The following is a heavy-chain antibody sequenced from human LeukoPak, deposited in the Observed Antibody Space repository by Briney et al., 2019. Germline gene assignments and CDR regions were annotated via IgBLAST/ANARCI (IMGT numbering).Heavy chain of an antibody. CDR3: ASLRGGDLAFDI. D-gene: IGHD2-21*02. Sequence: GGSLRLSCAASGFTFSSYAMSWVRQAPGKGLEWVSAISGSGGSTYYADSVKGRFTISRDNSKNTLYLQMNSLRAEDTAVYYCASLRGGDLAFDIWGQGTMVTVSS. CDR1: GFTFSSYA. J-gene: IGHJ3*02. V-gene: IGHV3-23*01. CDR2: ISGSGGST.